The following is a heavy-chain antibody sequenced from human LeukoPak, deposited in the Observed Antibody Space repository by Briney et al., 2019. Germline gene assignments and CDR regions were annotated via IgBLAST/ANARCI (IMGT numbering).Heavy chain of an antibody. D-gene: IGHD3-22*01. CDR1: GGSFSGYY. V-gene: IGHV4-34*01. J-gene: IGHJ4*02. Sequence: SETLSLTCAAYGGSFSGYYWSWIRQPPGKGLEWIGEINHSGSTNYNPSLKSRVTISVDTSKNQFSLKLSSVTAADTAVYYCARGHHYYDSSGYYYWGQGTLVTVSS. CDR2: INHSGST. CDR3: ARGHHYYDSSGYYY.